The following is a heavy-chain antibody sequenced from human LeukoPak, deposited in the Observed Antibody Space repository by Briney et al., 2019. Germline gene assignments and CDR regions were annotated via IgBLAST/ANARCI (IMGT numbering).Heavy chain of an antibody. CDR2: ISYSGSP. V-gene: IGHV4-59*08. D-gene: IGHD3-10*01. J-gene: IGHJ4*02. Sequence: SETLSLTCTVSGGSISSYHWNWIRQPPGKGLEWIGYISYSGSPNYNPSLKSRVTISVDTAKNQFSLRLSSVTAADTAIYYCARRPGTVSLDYWGQGTLVTVSS. CDR3: ARRPGTVSLDY. CDR1: GGSISSYH.